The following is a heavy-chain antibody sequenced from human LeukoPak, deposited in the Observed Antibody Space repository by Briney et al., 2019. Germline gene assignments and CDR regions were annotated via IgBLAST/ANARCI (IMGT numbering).Heavy chain of an antibody. CDR3: ARGSMVRGVIPY. CDR1: GGSFSGYY. D-gene: IGHD3-10*01. CDR2: INHSGST. Sequence: SETLSFTCAVYGGSFSGYYWSWIRQPPGKGLEWIGEINHSGSTNYNPSLESRVTISVDTSKNQFSLKLSSVTAADTAVYYRARGSMVRGVIPYWGQGTLVTVSS. J-gene: IGHJ4*02. V-gene: IGHV4-34*01.